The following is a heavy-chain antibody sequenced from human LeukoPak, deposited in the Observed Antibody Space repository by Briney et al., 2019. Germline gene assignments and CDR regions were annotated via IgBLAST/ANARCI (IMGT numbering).Heavy chain of an antibody. CDR3: AANNPVVPAAMPLGY. J-gene: IGHJ4*02. CDR2: INHSGST. CDR1: GGSFSGYY. D-gene: IGHD2-2*01. V-gene: IGHV4-34*01. Sequence: PSETLSLTCAVYGGSFSGYYWSWIRQPPGKGLEWVGEINHSGSTNYNPPLKSRVTISVDTSKNQFSLKLSSVTAADTAVYYCAANNPVVPAAMPLGYWGQGTLVTVSS.